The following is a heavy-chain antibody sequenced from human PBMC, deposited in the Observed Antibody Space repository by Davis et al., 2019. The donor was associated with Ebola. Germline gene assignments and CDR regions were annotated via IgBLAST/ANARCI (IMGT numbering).Heavy chain of an antibody. CDR1: GFTFSSYW. CDR2: IKQGGDER. V-gene: IGHV3-7*01. D-gene: IGHD1-26*01. J-gene: IGHJ5*02. Sequence: GESLKISCAASGFTFSSYWMSWVRQAPGKGLEWVANIKQGGDERYYVDSVKGRFIISRDDAKNSLYLQMNSLRAEDTAVYYCVRVYSGRYDHWGQGTLVTVSS. CDR3: VRVYSGRYDH.